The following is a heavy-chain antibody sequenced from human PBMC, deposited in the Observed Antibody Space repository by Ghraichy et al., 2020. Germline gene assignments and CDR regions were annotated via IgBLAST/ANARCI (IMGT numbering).Heavy chain of an antibody. CDR3: VRGRCTGGVCRNYWYFDL. D-gene: IGHD2-8*02. Sequence: SETLSLTCAVYGGSFSGYYWSWIRQPPGKGLEWIGEINHSGSTNYNAPHKSRVTISVDTPKNQFSLRLSSVNAADTAVYYCVRGRCTGGVCRNYWYFDLWGRGTLVTVSS. J-gene: IGHJ2*01. CDR1: GGSFSGYY. CDR2: INHSGST. V-gene: IGHV4-34*01.